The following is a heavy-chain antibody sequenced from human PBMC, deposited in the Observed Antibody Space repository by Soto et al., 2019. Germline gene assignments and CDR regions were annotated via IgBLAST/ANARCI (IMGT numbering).Heavy chain of an antibody. CDR3: AATMGYYDSSGYAD. CDR1: GFTFTSSA. J-gene: IGHJ4*02. V-gene: IGHV1-58*01. Sequence: QMQLVQSGPEVKKPGTSVKVSCKASGFTFTSSAVQWVRQARGQRLEWIGWIVGGSGNTNYAQKFQERVTITRDMCTSAAYMELGSLSSEDTAVYYCAATMGYYDSSGYADWGQGTLVTVSS. D-gene: IGHD3-22*01. CDR2: IVGGSGNT.